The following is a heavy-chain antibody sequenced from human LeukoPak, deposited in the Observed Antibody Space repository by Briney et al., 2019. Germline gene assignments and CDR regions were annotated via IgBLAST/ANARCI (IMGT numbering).Heavy chain of an antibody. V-gene: IGHV3-23*01. CDR3: ARDSIQLWPNAIDF. D-gene: IGHD1-1*01. Sequence: GGSLRLSCAASGITFNSYAMNWVRQAPGKGLEWVSAISGSGGSTYYADSVKGRFTISRDNSKNTLYLQMNSLRAEDTAVYYCARDSIQLWPNAIDFWGQGTLVTVSS. CDR2: ISGSGGST. CDR1: GITFNSYA. J-gene: IGHJ4*02.